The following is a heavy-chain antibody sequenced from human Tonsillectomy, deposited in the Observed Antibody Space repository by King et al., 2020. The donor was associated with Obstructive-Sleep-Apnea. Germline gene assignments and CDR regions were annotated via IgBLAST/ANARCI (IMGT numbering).Heavy chain of an antibody. V-gene: IGHV3-66*01. Sequence: VQLVESGGGLVQPGGSLRLSCAASGFTVSSNYMSWVRQAPGKGLEWVSIIYSGGDTYYADSVKGRFTISRDSSKNTLYLQMDSLRAEDTAIYYCARDPVGDVVVTAPEGDYWGQGTLVTVSS. CDR1: GFTVSSNY. J-gene: IGHJ4*02. CDR2: IYSGGDT. D-gene: IGHD2-21*02. CDR3: ARDPVGDVVVTAPEGDY.